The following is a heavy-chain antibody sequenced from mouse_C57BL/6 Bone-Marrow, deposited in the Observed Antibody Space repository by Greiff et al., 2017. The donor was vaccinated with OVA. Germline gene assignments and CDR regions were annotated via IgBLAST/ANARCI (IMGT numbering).Heavy chain of an antibody. Sequence: VQLQQSGAELVRPGTSVKVSCKASGYAFTNYLIEWVKQRPGQGLEWIGVINPGSGGTNYNEKFKGKATLTADKSSSTAYMQLSSLTSEDSAVYFCARVGNWYFDVWGTGTTVTVSS. D-gene: IGHD3-3*01. CDR1: GYAFTNYL. CDR3: ARVGNWYFDV. CDR2: INPGSGGT. V-gene: IGHV1-54*01. J-gene: IGHJ1*03.